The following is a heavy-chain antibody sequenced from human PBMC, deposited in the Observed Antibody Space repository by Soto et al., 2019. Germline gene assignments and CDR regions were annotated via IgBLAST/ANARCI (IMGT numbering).Heavy chain of an antibody. CDR1: AGSLNSSRYY. J-gene: IGHJ4*02. V-gene: IGHV4-39*01. CDR3: AGSSTSSSPFDY. Sequence: PSETLSLTCXVSAGSLNSSRYYWGWIRQPPGKGLEWIGSLYYSDSTYYNPSLKSRVTISVDTSKNQFSLKLSSVTAADTAVYYCAGSSTSSSPFDYWGLGTLVTVSS. CDR2: LYYSDST. D-gene: IGHD6-6*01.